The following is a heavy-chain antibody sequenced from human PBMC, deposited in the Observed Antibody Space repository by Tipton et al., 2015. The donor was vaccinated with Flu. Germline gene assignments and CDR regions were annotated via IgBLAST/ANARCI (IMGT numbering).Heavy chain of an antibody. J-gene: IGHJ4*02. Sequence: SLRLSCAASGFTFSSYAMHWVRQAPGKGLEWVAVISYDGSNKYYADSVKGRFTISGDNSKNTLYLQMNSLRAEDTAVYYCARLPIQTSSSWYYFDYWGQGTLVTVSS. D-gene: IGHD6-13*01. V-gene: IGHV3-30-3*01. CDR1: GFTFSSYA. CDR2: ISYDGSNK. CDR3: ARLPIQTSSSWYYFDY.